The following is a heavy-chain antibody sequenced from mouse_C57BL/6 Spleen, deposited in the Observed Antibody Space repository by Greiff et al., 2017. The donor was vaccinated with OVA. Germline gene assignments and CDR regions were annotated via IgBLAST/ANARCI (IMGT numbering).Heavy chain of an antibody. J-gene: IGHJ4*01. CDR2: INPGSGGT. CDR3: ARDVRYAMDY. CDR1: GYAFTNYL. V-gene: IGHV1-54*01. Sequence: QVQLKQSGAELVRPGTSVKVSCKASGYAFTNYLIEWVKQRPGQGLEWIGVINPGSGGTNYNEKFKGKATLTADKSSSTAYMQLSSLTSEDSAVYFCARDVRYAMDYWGQGTSVTVSS.